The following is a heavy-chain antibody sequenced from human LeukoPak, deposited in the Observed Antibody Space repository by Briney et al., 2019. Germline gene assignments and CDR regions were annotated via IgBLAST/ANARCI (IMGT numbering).Heavy chain of an antibody. Sequence: SETLSLTCAVYGGSFSGYYWSWIRQPPGKGLEWIGEINHSGSTNYNPSLKSRVTISVDTSKSQFSLKLSSVTAADTAVYYCARLEPTTVTRYYYYGMDVWGQGTTVTVSS. CDR2: INHSGST. J-gene: IGHJ6*02. CDR3: ARLEPTTVTRYYYYGMDV. V-gene: IGHV4-34*01. CDR1: GGSFSGYY. D-gene: IGHD4-17*01.